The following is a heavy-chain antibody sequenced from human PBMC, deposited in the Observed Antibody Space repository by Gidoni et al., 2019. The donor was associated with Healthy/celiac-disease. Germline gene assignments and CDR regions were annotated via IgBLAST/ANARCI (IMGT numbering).Heavy chain of an antibody. D-gene: IGHD6-13*01. CDR3: ARDPMTAAAGKGFDY. CDR1: GYTFTSYY. Sequence: QVQLVQSGAEVKKPGASVKVSCKASGYTFTSYYMHWVRQAPGQGLEWMGIINPSGGSTSYAQKCQGRVTMTRDTSTSTVYMELSSLRSEDTAVYYCARDPMTAAAGKGFDYWGQGTLVTVSS. CDR2: INPSGGST. J-gene: IGHJ4*02. V-gene: IGHV1-46*01.